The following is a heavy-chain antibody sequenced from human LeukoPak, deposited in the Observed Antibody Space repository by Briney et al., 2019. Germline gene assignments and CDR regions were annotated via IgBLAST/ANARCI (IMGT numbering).Heavy chain of an antibody. CDR1: GGSISNYY. D-gene: IGHD6-19*01. J-gene: IGHJ4*02. Sequence: SETLSLTCTVSGGSISNYYWIWLRHPPGKGREGIGYIFYTGSTKYSPALKSRVTISVDTSSNQFSLKLSSVTAADTAVYYCARRKPYSSAWYYFDYWGQGTLVTVSS. CDR2: IFYTGST. CDR3: ARRKPYSSAWYYFDY. V-gene: IGHV4-59*08.